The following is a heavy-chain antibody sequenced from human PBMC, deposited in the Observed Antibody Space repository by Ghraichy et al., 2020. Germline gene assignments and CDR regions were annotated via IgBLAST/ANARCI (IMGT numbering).Heavy chain of an antibody. J-gene: IGHJ4*02. CDR3: ARGANGYDY. CDR2: IYKTGTSI. Sequence: GGSLRLSCGASGFTVGDHSMTWIRQAPGKGLEWISCIYKTGTSIYYSDSVKGRFTISRDNAKNLLSLQMSSLRVDDTAVYFCARGANGYDYWGQGTLVTGSP. D-gene: IGHD6-13*01. V-gene: IGHV3-11*01. CDR1: GFTVGDHS.